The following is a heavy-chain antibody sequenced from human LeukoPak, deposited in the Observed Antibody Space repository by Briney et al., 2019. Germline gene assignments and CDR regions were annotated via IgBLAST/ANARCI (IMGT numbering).Heavy chain of an antibody. CDR1: GFTFGSYG. Sequence: GGSLRLSCAASGFTFGSYGMHWVRQAPGKGLEWVAFIRYDGSNKYYADSVKGRFTISRDNSKNTLYLQMNSLRAEDTAVYYCAKVDRRDIVVVVAAPTPIDYYFDYWGQGTLVTVSS. CDR2: IRYDGSNK. D-gene: IGHD2-15*01. CDR3: AKVDRRDIVVVVAAPTPIDYYFDY. V-gene: IGHV3-30*02. J-gene: IGHJ4*02.